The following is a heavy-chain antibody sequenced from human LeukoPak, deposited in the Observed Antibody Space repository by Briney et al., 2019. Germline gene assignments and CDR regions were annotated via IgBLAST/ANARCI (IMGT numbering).Heavy chain of an antibody. J-gene: IGHJ3*02. CDR1: GYTFTGYY. CDR2: INPNSGGT. V-gene: IGHV1-2*02. CDR3: ARDLSTTVTNDAFDI. D-gene: IGHD4-17*01. Sequence: GASVKVSCKASGYTFTGYYMHWVRQAPGQGLEWMGWINPNSGGTNYAQKFQGRVTMTRDTSISTAYMGLSRLRSDDTAVYYCARDLSTTVTNDAFDIWGQGTMVTVSS.